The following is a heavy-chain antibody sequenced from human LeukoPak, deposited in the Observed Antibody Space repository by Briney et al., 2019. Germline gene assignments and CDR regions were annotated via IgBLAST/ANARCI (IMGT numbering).Heavy chain of an antibody. Sequence: PSETLSLTCAVYGGSFSGYYWSWIRQPPGKGLEWIGEINHRGSTNYNPSLKSRVTISVDTSKNQFSLKLSSVTAADTAVYYCARGVIAVAGTGNWFDPWGQGTLVTVSS. CDR2: INHRGST. J-gene: IGHJ5*02. V-gene: IGHV4-34*01. CDR1: GGSFSGYY. CDR3: ARGVIAVAGTGNWFDP. D-gene: IGHD6-19*01.